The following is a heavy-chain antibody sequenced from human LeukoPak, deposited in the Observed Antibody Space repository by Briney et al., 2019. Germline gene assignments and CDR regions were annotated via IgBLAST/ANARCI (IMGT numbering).Heavy chain of an antibody. CDR1: GGSFSGYY. CDR3: ARGMRFGKLFGRIDY. CDR2: INHSGST. Sequence: ASETLSLTCAVYGGSFSGYYWSWIRQPPGKGLEWIGEINHSGSTNYNPSLKSRFTISRATSKNQFSLKLSSVTAADTAVYYWARGMRFGKLFGRIDYWGQGTLVTVSS. D-gene: IGHD3-10*01. J-gene: IGHJ4*02. V-gene: IGHV4-34*01.